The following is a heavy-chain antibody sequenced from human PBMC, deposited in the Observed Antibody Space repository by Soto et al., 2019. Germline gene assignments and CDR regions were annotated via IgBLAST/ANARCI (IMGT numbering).Heavy chain of an antibody. CDR3: ARHEVVVVVAATRADWFDP. J-gene: IGHJ5*02. V-gene: IGHV4-39*01. Sequence: QLQLQESGPGLVKPSETLSLTCTVSGGSISSSSYYWGWIRQPPGKGLEWIGSIYYSGSTYYNPSLKRRVTVSVDTSKNQFSLKLSSVTAADTAVYYCARHEVVVVVAATRADWFDPWGQGTLVTVSS. D-gene: IGHD2-15*01. CDR2: IYYSGST. CDR1: GGSISSSSYY.